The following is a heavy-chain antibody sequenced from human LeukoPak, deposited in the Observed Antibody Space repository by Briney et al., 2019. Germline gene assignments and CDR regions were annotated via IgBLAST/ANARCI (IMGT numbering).Heavy chain of an antibody. CDR1: GGSISSYY. V-gene: IGHV4-59*01. J-gene: IGHJ6*03. CDR3: ARTTEGGYTYDYYYYYYMDV. D-gene: IGHD5-18*01. CDR2: IYYSGST. Sequence: SETLSLTCTVSGGSISSYYWSWIRQPPGKGLEWIGYIYYSGSTNYNPSLKSRVTISVDTSKNQFSLKLSSVTAADTAVYYCARTTEGGYTYDYYYYYYMDVWGKGTTVTISS.